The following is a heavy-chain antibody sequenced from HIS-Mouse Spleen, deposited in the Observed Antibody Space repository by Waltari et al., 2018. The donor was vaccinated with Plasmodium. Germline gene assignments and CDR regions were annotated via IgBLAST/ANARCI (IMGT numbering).Heavy chain of an antibody. Sequence: EVQLVESGGGLVQPGGSLRLSCAASGFTVSSNYMSWVRQAPGKGVEGVSVIYSGGSTYYADSVKGRFTIARDNSKNTLYLQMNSLRAEDTAVYYCATPRVGGSYFDYWGQGTLVTVSS. D-gene: IGHD1-26*01. CDR3: ATPRVGGSYFDY. CDR1: GFTVSSNY. CDR2: IYSGGST. V-gene: IGHV3-66*01. J-gene: IGHJ4*02.